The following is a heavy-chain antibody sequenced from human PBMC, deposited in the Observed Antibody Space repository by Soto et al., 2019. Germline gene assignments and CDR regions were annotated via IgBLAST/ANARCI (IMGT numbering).Heavy chain of an antibody. CDR2: ISAHTGNT. Sequence: QVHLVQSGAEVKKPGASVKVSCKGSGYAFTTYGITWVRQAPGQGLEWMGWISAHTGNTNYAKKLQGRVTVTRHTSTSTAYMELRSLRSDDTAVYYCARGRYGDYWGQGALVTVSS. CDR3: ARGRYGDY. D-gene: IGHD1-1*01. J-gene: IGHJ4*02. V-gene: IGHV1-18*01. CDR1: GYAFTTYG.